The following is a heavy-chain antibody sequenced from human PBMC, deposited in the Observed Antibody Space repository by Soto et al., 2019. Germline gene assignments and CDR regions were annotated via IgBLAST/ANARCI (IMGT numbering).Heavy chain of an antibody. V-gene: IGHV4-59*02. CDR1: GGSASNSY. CDR2: VYYSGST. D-gene: IGHD1-26*01. Sequence: PSETLSLTCTVSGGSASNSYWGWIRQPPGKGLEWVAYVYYSGSTNYNPSLGSRVTISVGKSKSQFSLKMTSVTGADTAVYYCARGRSHEWELLVQYFDYWGQGTLVTVSS. CDR3: ARGRSHEWELLVQYFDY. J-gene: IGHJ4*02.